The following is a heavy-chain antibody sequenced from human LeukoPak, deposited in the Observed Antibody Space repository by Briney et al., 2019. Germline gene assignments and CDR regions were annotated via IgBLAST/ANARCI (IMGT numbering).Heavy chain of an antibody. Sequence: GSLRLSCAASGFSFNYFWMSWVRQAPGKGLEWVANIKQDGTEKYYADSVKGRFTISKDNAKKSLYLQMNSLRAEDTAVYYCARDAEVGTLFGVLSRYNWFDPWGQGALVTVSS. V-gene: IGHV3-7*01. J-gene: IGHJ5*02. CDR1: GFSFNYFW. CDR3: ARDAEVGTLFGVLSRYNWFDP. CDR2: IKQDGTEK. D-gene: IGHD3-3*01.